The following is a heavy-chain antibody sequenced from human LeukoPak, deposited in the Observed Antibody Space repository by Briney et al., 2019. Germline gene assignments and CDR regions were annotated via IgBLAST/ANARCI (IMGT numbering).Heavy chain of an antibody. CDR3: AKVGYSYSPDPAEYFQH. D-gene: IGHD5-18*01. Sequence: GGSLRLSCAASGFTFSSYAMSWVRQAPGKGLEWVSAISGSGGSTYYADSVKGRFTISRDNSKNTLYLQMNSLRAEDTAVYYCAKVGYSYSPDPAEYFQHWGQGTLVTVSS. CDR2: ISGSGGST. J-gene: IGHJ1*01. CDR1: GFTFSSYA. V-gene: IGHV3-23*01.